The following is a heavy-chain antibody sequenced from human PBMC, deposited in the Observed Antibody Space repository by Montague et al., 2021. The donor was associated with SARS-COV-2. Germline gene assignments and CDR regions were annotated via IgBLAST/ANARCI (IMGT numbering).Heavy chain of an antibody. CDR2: IYYSGGT. Sequence: SETLSLTCTVSGGSISTYYWSWIRQPPGKGLEWIGYIYYSGGTYYNPSLKSRVTILVDTSKNQFSLKVNSVTAADTAVYYCARHIRRFGDLAVLGKDAFDVWGQGTMVTVSS. D-gene: IGHD3-10*01. V-gene: IGHV4-59*08. CDR3: ARHIRRFGDLAVLGKDAFDV. CDR1: GGSISTYY. J-gene: IGHJ3*01.